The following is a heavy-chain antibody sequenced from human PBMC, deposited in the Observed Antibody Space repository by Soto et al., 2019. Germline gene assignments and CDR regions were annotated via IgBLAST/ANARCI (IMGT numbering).Heavy chain of an antibody. CDR2: ICWNSGSI. Sequence: GGSLRLSCAASGFTFDDYAMHWVRQAPGKGLEWVSGICWNSGSIGYADSVKGRFTISRDNAKNSLYLQMYSLRAEDTALYYCAKAEALVGYYVRGRYRTYYFDCWGQGTLVTVSS. CDR3: AKAEALVGYYVRGRYRTYYFDC. J-gene: IGHJ4*02. D-gene: IGHD3-16*02. CDR1: GFTFDDYA. V-gene: IGHV3-9*01.